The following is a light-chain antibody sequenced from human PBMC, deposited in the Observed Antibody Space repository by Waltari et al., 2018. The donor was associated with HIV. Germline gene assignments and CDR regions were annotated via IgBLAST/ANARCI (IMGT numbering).Light chain of an antibody. CDR3: QQFADLPLT. Sequence: DIQMTQSPSSLSASVGDKVTITCQASQDIRHYLNWYQKKPGKAPKLLIFDASKLHTGVPSRFSGSGSGTDLTFTITSLQPEDIGTYYCQQFADLPLTFGGGTQVEI. J-gene: IGKJ4*01. CDR2: DAS. V-gene: IGKV1-33*01. CDR1: QDIRHY.